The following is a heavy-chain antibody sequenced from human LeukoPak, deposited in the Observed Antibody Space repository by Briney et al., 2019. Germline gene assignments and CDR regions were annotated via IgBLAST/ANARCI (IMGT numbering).Heavy chain of an antibody. Sequence: SETLSLTRTVSGVSISSSNSYWGWIRQPPGKGLGWIGSIYYSGNTYYNASLKSQVSISIDTSKNQFSLRLTSVTAADTAVYYCARQTGSGLFILPGGQGTLVTVSS. V-gene: IGHV4-39*01. CDR1: GVSISSSNSY. CDR3: ARQTGSGLFILP. CDR2: IYYSGNT. J-gene: IGHJ4*02. D-gene: IGHD3/OR15-3a*01.